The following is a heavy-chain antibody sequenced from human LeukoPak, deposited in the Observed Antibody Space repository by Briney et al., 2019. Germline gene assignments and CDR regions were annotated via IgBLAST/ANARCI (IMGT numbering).Heavy chain of an antibody. CDR2: ISSSGSTI. J-gene: IGHJ3*02. V-gene: IGHV3-11*04. Sequence: GGSLRLSCAASGFTFSDYYMSWIRQAPGKGLEWASYISSSGSTIYYADSVKGRFTISRDNAKNSLYLQMNSLRAEDTAVYYSASGLYLYGPFDAFDIWGQGTMVTVSS. D-gene: IGHD3-10*01. CDR1: GFTFSDYY. CDR3: ASGLYLYGPFDAFDI.